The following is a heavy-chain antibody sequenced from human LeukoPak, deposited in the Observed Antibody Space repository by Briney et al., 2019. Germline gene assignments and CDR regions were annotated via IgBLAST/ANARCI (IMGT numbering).Heavy chain of an antibody. J-gene: IGHJ4*02. CDR2: INLDGSEK. CDR3: ARSIGCSGPKCYGVYYFDF. D-gene: IGHD2-2*01. V-gene: IGHV3-7*01. CDR1: GFTFSNYW. Sequence: PGGSLRLSCGTSGFTFSNYWMSWVRQAPGKGLEWVANINLDGSEKYYVDSVRGRFTISKDNARNSLLLQMSSLRVEDTAVYYCARSIGCSGPKCYGVYYFDFWGQGALVTVSS.